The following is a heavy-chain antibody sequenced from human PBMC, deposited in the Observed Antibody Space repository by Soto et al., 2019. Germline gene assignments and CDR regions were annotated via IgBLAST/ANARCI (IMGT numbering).Heavy chain of an antibody. V-gene: IGHV3-74*01. CDR1: GFTFGSYW. J-gene: IGHJ6*02. CDR2: IDSDGSST. Sequence: EVQLVESGGGLVQPGGSLRVSCAASGFTFGSYWMNWVRQAPGKGLVWVSRIDSDGSSTTYADSVKGRFTTSRDNAKNTLYLQMSSLRVEDTAVYFCARGRTYGMDVWCQGNTVTVSS. CDR3: ARGRTYGMDV.